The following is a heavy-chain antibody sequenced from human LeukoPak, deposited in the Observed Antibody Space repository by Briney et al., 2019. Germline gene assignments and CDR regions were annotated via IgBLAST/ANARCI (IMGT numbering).Heavy chain of an antibody. D-gene: IGHD2-2*01. Sequence: GGSLRLSCAASGNYWMHWVRQAPGKGLVWVSHINSDGSWTSYADSVKGRFTISKDNAKNTVYLQTNNLRAEDTAVYYCVSFYETYWGRGTLVTVS. J-gene: IGHJ4*02. CDR2: INSDGSWT. CDR1: GNYW. V-gene: IGHV3-74*01. CDR3: VSFYETY.